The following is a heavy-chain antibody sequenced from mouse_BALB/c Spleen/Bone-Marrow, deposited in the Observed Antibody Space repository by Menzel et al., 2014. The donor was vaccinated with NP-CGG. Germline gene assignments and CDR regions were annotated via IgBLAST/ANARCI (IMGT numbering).Heavy chain of an antibody. CDR1: GFDFSRYW. CDR2: INPASSTT. V-gene: IGHV4-1*02. CDR3: AKNYYYGYVAY. D-gene: IGHD1-2*01. Sequence: EVKLMESGGGLVQPGGSLKLSCAASGFDFSRYWMTWVRQAPGKGLEWIGEINPASSTTNYTPSLKDKFIISRDNAKNTLYLQMSKVRSEDTAVYYCAKNYYYGYVAYWGQGTLVTVSA. J-gene: IGHJ3*01.